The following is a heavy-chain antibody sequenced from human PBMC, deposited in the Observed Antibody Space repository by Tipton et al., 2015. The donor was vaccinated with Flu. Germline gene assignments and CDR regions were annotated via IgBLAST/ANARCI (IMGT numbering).Heavy chain of an antibody. D-gene: IGHD3-10*01. J-gene: IGHJ3*02. V-gene: IGHV4-59*01. Sequence: TLSLTCTVSGGSISSYYWSWIRQPPGKGLEWIGYIYYSGSTNYNPSLKSRVTISVDTSKNQFSLKLSSVTAADTAVYYCARGLTPHGSITMVRGEDAFDIWGQGTMVTVSS. CDR1: GGSISSYY. CDR3: ARGLTPHGSITMVRGEDAFDI. CDR2: IYYSGST.